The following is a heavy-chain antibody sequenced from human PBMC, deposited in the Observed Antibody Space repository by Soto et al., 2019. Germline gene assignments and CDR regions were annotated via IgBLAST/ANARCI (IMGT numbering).Heavy chain of an antibody. Sequence: GGSLSLACAASGFTFSTYNMNWVRQAPGKGLEWLSYIDSSSKTIYYADSVKGRFIISRDNAKNSLYLQMNSLRDEDTAVYHCARGGVTTIFGDSWGQGTLVTVSS. J-gene: IGHJ4*02. D-gene: IGHD5-12*01. CDR1: GFTFSTYN. CDR3: ARGGVTTIFGDS. CDR2: IDSSSKTI. V-gene: IGHV3-48*02.